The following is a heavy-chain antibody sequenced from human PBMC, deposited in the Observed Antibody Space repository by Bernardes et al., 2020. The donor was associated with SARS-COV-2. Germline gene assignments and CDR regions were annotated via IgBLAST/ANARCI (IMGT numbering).Heavy chain of an antibody. D-gene: IGHD3-3*01. V-gene: IGHV3-23*01. CDR1: GFTFSSDA. CDR2: ISGSGFNT. J-gene: IGHJ4*02. Sequence: GGSLRLSCAASGFTFSSDAMSWARQAPGKWLEWVSSISGSGFNTYYADSVKGRFTISRDNSNNTLYLQMESLRVEDTAIYYCAKVRSYDFFDYWGQGILVTVSS. CDR3: AKVRSYDFFDY.